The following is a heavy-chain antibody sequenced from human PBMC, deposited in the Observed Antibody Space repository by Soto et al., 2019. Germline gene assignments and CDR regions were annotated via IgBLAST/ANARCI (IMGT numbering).Heavy chain of an antibody. CDR1: GGSISSSSYY. CDR3: ARHGTVGLRYFDWLSPFDY. V-gene: IGHV4-39*01. J-gene: IGHJ4*02. CDR2: IYYSGST. D-gene: IGHD3-9*01. Sequence: SETLSLTCTVSGGSISSSSYYWGWIRQPPGKGLEWIGSIYYSGSTYYNPSLKSRVTISVDTSKNQFSLKLSSVTDADTAVYYCARHGTVGLRYFDWLSPFDYWGQGTLVTVSS.